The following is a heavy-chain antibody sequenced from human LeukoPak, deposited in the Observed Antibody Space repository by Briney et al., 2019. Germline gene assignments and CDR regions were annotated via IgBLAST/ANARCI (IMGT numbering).Heavy chain of an antibody. CDR3: APLPTAHTAMVRGNY. Sequence: GGSLRLSCAASGFTFSSYAMSWVRQAPGKGLEWVSAISGSGGSTYYADSVKGRFTISRDNSKNTLYLQMNSLRAEDTAVYHCAPLPTAHTAMVRGNYWGQGTLVTVSS. D-gene: IGHD5-18*01. V-gene: IGHV3-23*01. CDR1: GFTFSSYA. J-gene: IGHJ4*02. CDR2: ISGSGGST.